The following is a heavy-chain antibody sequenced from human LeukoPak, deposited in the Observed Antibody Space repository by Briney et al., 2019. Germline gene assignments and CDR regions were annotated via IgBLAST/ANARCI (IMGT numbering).Heavy chain of an antibody. V-gene: IGHV3-30*02. J-gene: IGHJ4*02. CDR3: AKDLGGTGTTLYYFDY. CDR1: GFTFSNYG. D-gene: IGHD1-7*01. Sequence: GGSLRLSCAASGFTFSNYGMHWVRQAPGKGLEWVAFIQYDGSNKYYADSVKGRFTISRDNSKNTLSLQMNSLRAEDTAVFYCAKDLGGTGTTLYYFDYWGQGTLVTVSS. CDR2: IQYDGSNK.